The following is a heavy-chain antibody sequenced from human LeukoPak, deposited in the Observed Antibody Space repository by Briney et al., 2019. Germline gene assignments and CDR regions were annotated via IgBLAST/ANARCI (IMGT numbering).Heavy chain of an antibody. CDR2: ISGGGGST. Sequence: PGGSLRLSCAASGFTFNSYAMSWVRQAPGKGLEWVSAISGGGGSTYYADSAKGRFSISRDNSKNTLYLQMNSLRAEDTAVYYCAKRHYYGSGSNDGYYFDFWGQGTLVTVSS. D-gene: IGHD3-10*01. V-gene: IGHV3-23*01. CDR1: GFTFNSYA. J-gene: IGHJ4*02. CDR3: AKRHYYGSGSNDGYYFDF.